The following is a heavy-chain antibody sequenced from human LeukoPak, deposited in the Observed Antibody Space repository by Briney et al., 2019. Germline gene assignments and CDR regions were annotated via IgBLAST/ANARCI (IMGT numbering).Heavy chain of an antibody. J-gene: IGHJ4*02. CDR2: INHSGRV. Sequence: SETLALTCAVSGESFSYNYWTWVRQPPGKGLEWIGDINHSGRVNYRPSLKSRVTISADTSKSQFSLKLNAVTAADTAVYYCARGLGPMSPSLDYWGQGSLVTVSS. D-gene: IGHD3-22*01. CDR1: GESFSYNY. V-gene: IGHV4-34*01. CDR3: ARGLGPMSPSLDY.